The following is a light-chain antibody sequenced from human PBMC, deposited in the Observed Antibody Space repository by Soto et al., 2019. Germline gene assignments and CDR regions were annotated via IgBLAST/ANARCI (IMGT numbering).Light chain of an antibody. CDR2: LGS. Sequence: EIVMTQSPPSLPVTPGEPASIFCRSSQSLLEINGNNYLDWYLQKPGQSPQLLIYLGSSRAPGVPDRCSGSGSGTDFPLKISRVEAEDVGVYYCMQPLQTPWTFGQGTKVEIK. CDR1: QSLLEINGNNY. V-gene: IGKV2-28*01. CDR3: MQPLQTPWT. J-gene: IGKJ1*01.